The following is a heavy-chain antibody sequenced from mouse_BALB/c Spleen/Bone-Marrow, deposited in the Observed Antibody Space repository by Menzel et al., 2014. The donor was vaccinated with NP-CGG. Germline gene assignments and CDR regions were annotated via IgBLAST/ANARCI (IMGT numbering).Heavy chain of an antibody. Sequence: QVQLQQSGPELVRPGESVKISCKGSGFTFTDYAMHWVKRSHAKSLEWIGVISIYYDNTNYNQKFKGKATMTVDKSSSTAYMELARLTSGDSAIYYCARGIRLPLDYWGQGTTLTVSS. V-gene: IGHV1-67*01. D-gene: IGHD1-2*01. CDR1: GFTFTDYA. CDR3: ARGIRLPLDY. CDR2: ISIYYDNT. J-gene: IGHJ2*01.